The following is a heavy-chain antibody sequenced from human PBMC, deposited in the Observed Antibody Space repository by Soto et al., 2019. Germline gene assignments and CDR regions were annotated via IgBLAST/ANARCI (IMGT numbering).Heavy chain of an antibody. CDR2: INPNSGDT. CDR3: ARDARGTRGFDEMDI. J-gene: IGHJ6*02. Sequence: ASVKVSCKASGYIFTDHYIHWVRQAPGRGLEWMGWINPNSGDTEYAQNFQGRVTMTRDTSFNLVYMEMSGLMSDDTAVYYCARDARGTRGFDEMDIWGQGTTVTVSS. D-gene: IGHD3-9*01. V-gene: IGHV1-2*02. CDR1: GYIFTDHY.